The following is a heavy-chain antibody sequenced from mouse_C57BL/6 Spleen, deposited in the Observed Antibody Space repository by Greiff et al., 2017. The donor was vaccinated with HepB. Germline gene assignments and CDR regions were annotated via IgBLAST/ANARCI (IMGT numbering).Heavy chain of an antibody. CDR2: ISNGGGST. J-gene: IGHJ2*01. V-gene: IGHV5-12*01. CDR3: ARHKGLRRSEGYFDY. CDR1: GFTFSDYY. D-gene: IGHD2-4*01. Sequence: EVKLQESGGGLVQPGGSLKLSCAASGFTFSDYYMYWVRQTPEKRLEWVAYISNGGGSTYYPDTVKGRFTISRDNAKNTLYLQMSRLKSEDTAMYYCARHKGLRRSEGYFDYWGQGTTLTVSS.